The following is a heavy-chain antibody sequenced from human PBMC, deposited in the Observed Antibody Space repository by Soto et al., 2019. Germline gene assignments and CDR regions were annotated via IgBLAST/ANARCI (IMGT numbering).Heavy chain of an antibody. V-gene: IGHV4-59*01. CDR1: GGSISSYY. J-gene: IGHJ4*02. CDR2: IYYSGST. Sequence: SETLSLTCTVSGGSISSYYWSWIRQPPGKGLEWIGYIYYSGSTNYNPSLKSRVTISVDTSKNQFSLKLSSVTAADTAVYYCARVRRSSVTAYDSWGQGTLVTVSS. CDR3: ARVRRSSVTAYDS. D-gene: IGHD2-21*02.